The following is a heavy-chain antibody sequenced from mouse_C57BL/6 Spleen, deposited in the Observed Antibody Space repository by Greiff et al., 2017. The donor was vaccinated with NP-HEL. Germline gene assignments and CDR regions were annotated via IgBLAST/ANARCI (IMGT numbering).Heavy chain of an antibody. CDR2: IRLKSDNYAT. CDR3: TGLNWDGGFAY. D-gene: IGHD4-1*01. Sequence: EVHLVESGGGLVQPGGSMKLSCVASGFTFSNYWMNWVRQSPEKGLEWVAQIRLKSDNYATHYAESVKGRFTISRDDSKSSVYLQMNNLRAEDTGIYYCTGLNWDGGFAYWGQGTLVTVSA. V-gene: IGHV6-3*01. J-gene: IGHJ3*01. CDR1: GFTFSNYW.